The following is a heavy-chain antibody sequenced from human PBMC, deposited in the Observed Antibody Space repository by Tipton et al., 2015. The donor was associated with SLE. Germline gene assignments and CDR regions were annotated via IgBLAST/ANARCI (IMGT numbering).Heavy chain of an antibody. V-gene: IGHV3-30*02. Sequence: GSLRLSCEASRFTFSNYGMHWVRQAPGKGLEWVAFIRFDGRNKYYAESVKGRFTISRDNSKNSLYLQMNGLRAEDTAVYYCARSPVDYWNGYSAWGQGTLVAVSS. CDR2: IRFDGRNK. CDR3: ARSPVDYWNGYSA. J-gene: IGHJ4*02. CDR1: RFTFSNYG. D-gene: IGHD3-3*01.